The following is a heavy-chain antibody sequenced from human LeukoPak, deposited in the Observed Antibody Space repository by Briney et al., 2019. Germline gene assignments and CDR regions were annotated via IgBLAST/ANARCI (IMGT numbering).Heavy chain of an antibody. D-gene: IGHD1-26*01. CDR1: GFTFSSYS. V-gene: IGHV3-21*01. Sequence: GGSLRLSCAASGFTFSSYSMNWVRQAPGKGLEWVSSISSSSNYIYYTDSVKGRFTISRDNAKNSLYLQMNSLRAEDTAVYHCARGGSFFDYGGQGTLVTVSS. CDR2: ISSSSNYI. J-gene: IGHJ4*02. CDR3: ARGGSFFDY.